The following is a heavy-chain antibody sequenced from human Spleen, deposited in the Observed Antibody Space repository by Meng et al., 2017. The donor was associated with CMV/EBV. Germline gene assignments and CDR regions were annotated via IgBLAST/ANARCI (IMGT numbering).Heavy chain of an antibody. CDR3: ARETCNGGRCYNVEGPYDY. CDR2: INPNTGGT. D-gene: IGHD2/OR15-2a*01. V-gene: IGHV1-2*02. J-gene: IGHJ4*02. CDR1: GYTFSDYY. Sequence: ASVKVSCKASGYTFSDYYMHWVRQAPGQGLEWMGCINPNTGGTNYAQKFQGRVTVTRDTSISTAYMELRSLTSEDTAVYYCARETCNGGRCYNVEGPYDYWGQGTLVTVSS.